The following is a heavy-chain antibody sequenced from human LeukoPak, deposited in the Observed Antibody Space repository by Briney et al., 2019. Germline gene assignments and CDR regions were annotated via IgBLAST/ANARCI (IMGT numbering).Heavy chain of an antibody. Sequence: PGASLRLSCAASGFTFSSYAITWVRQAPGKGLEWVSADSGSGGNTSYADSVKGRFTISRDNSKNTLYLQMNSLRAEDTAVYYCAKDRSSGWYTTLDYWGQGVLVTVSS. D-gene: IGHD6-19*01. CDR2: DSGSGGNT. CDR1: GFTFSSYA. V-gene: IGHV3-23*01. CDR3: AKDRSSGWYTTLDY. J-gene: IGHJ4*02.